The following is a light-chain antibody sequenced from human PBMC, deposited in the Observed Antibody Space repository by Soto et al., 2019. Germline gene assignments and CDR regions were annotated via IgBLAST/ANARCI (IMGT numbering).Light chain of an antibody. CDR1: QGSRND. V-gene: IGKV1-6*01. J-gene: IGKJ1*01. Sequence: ALQMTPSPSSLSASVGARVTITCPASQGSRNDLGWYQQKPGKAPKLLISATSSLQSGVPSRFSGRGSGTNFTLSISSRQPEEFATEYCIQDFISPLTVGQGTKVDTK. CDR3: IQDFISPLT. CDR2: ATS.